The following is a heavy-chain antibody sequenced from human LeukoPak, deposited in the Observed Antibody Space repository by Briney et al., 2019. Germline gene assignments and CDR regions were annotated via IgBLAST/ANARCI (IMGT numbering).Heavy chain of an antibody. CDR3: TRDRPVPSLVRGIIIYGLIDY. CDR1: GFNFNTIS. D-gene: IGHD3-10*01. V-gene: IGHV3-21*01. Sequence: GGSLRLSCEASGFNFNTISMNWVRQAPGKGLEWVSSISPDGDTIYHAASVKGRFTTSRDNAERSLYLQMNSLRAEDTAVYYCTRDRPVPSLVRGIIIYGLIDYWCQGTLVTVSS. J-gene: IGHJ4*02. CDR2: ISPDGDTI.